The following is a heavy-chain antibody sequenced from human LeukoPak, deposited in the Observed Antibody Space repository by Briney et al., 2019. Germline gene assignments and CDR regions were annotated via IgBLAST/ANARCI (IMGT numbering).Heavy chain of an antibody. Sequence: SVKVSCKASGGTFSSYAISWVRQAPGQGLEWMGGIIPIFGTANYAQKFQGRVTITADESTSTAYMELSSLRSEDTAVYYCARERFGELEGPPYYYYGMDVWGQGTTVTISS. J-gene: IGHJ6*02. CDR1: GGTFSSYA. CDR3: ARERFGELEGPPYYYYGMDV. D-gene: IGHD3-10*01. V-gene: IGHV1-69*13. CDR2: IIPIFGTA.